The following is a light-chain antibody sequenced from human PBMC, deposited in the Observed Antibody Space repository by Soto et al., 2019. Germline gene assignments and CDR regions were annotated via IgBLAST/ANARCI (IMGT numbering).Light chain of an antibody. V-gene: IGKV1-5*03. CDR2: RAS. CDR3: QQYNSYPYT. CDR1: QSISGG. J-gene: IGKJ2*01. Sequence: DIQMTQSPSTLSASVGDRVTITCRAGQSISGGLAWYQQKPGQAPKPLIHRASSLESGVPSRFSGSGSGTDFTLIINSLQPDDSATYYCQQYNSYPYTFGQGTKLEIK.